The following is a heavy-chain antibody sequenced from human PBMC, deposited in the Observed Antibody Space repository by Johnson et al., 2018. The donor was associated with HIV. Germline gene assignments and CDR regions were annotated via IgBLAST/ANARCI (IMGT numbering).Heavy chain of an antibody. CDR3: AREEGVGDDYGGKSAFDI. Sequence: QVQLVESGGGLVQPGGSLRLSCAASGFTFDDYDMNWVRQAPGKGLEWVAVISYDGSNKYYADSVKGRFTISRDNSKNTLYLQMNSLRAEDTAVYYCAREEGVGDDYGGKSAFDIWGQGTMVTVSS. CDR2: ISYDGSNK. V-gene: IGHV3-30-3*01. CDR1: GFTFDDYD. J-gene: IGHJ3*02. D-gene: IGHD4-23*01.